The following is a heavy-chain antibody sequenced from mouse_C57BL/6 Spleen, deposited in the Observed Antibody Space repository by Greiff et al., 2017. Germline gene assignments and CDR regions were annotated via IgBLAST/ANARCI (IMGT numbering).Heavy chain of an antibody. D-gene: IGHD2-4*01. V-gene: IGHV5-4*01. Sequence: DVMLVESGGGLVKPGGSLKLSCAASGFTFSSYAMSWVRQTPEKRLEWVATISDGGSYTYYPDNVKGRFTISRDNAKNNLYLQMSHLKSEDTAMYYGARDDWKGCFDYWGQGTTLTVSS. CDR1: GFTFSSYA. CDR2: ISDGGSYT. J-gene: IGHJ2*01. CDR3: ARDDWKGCFDY.